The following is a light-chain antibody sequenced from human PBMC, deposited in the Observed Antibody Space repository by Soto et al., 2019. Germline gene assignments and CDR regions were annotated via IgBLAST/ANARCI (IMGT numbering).Light chain of an antibody. CDR2: EAY. J-gene: IGKJ1*01. CDR3: QQYKTFS. Sequence: DIRMTQSPSTLSASIGDRVTMTCRASQSVSTWLAWYQQKPGKAPNLLIYEAYILESGVPSRFSGSKSGTEFTLSISSLQPDDFATYYCQQYKTFSFGQGTKVDIK. V-gene: IGKV1-5*01. CDR1: QSVSTW.